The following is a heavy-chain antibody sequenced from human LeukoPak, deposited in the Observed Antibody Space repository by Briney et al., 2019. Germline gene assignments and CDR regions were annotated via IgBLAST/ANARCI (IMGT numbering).Heavy chain of an antibody. CDR3: ARGVVAAPQTFDY. D-gene: IGHD2-15*01. Sequence: SETLSLTCTVSGGSISGFYWSWIRQPPGKGLEWIGYIYYTGSTNYNPSLKSRVTISVDTSRNQFSLKLSSVTAADTAVYYCARGVVAAPQTFDYWGQGTLVAVSS. CDR1: GGSISGFY. V-gene: IGHV4-59*01. J-gene: IGHJ4*02. CDR2: IYYTGST.